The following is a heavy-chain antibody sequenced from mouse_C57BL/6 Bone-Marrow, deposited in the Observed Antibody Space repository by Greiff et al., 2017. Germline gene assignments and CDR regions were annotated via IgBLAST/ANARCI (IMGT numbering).Heavy chain of an antibody. V-gene: IGHV1-63*01. CDR3: ARWGNYYGSSFWYFDV. Sequence: VQVVESGAELVRPGTSVKMSCKASGYTFTNYWIGWAKQRPGHGLEWIGDIYPGGGYTNYNEKFKGKATLTADKSSSTAYMQFSSLTSEDSAIYYCARWGNYYGSSFWYFDVWGTGTTVTVSS. CDR1: GYTFTNYW. CDR2: IYPGGGYT. D-gene: IGHD1-1*01. J-gene: IGHJ1*03.